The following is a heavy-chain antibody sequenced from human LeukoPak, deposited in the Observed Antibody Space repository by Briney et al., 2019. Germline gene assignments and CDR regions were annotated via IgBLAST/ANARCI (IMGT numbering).Heavy chain of an antibody. D-gene: IGHD6-13*01. CDR2: ISSSGSTI. CDR1: GFTFSFYN. V-gene: IGHV3-48*04. Sequence: PGGSLRLSCAASGFTFSFYNMNWVRQAPGKGLEWVSYISSSGSTIYYADSVKGRFTISRDNAKNSLYLQMNSLRAEDTAVYYCAREQQLANDYWGQGTLVTVSS. CDR3: AREQQLANDY. J-gene: IGHJ4*02.